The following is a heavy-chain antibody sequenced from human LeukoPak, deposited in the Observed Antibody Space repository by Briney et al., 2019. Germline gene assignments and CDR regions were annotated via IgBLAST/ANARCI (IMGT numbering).Heavy chain of an antibody. CDR2: ISAYNGDT. CDR3: ARGPSNSSGWYVYFDY. J-gene: IGHJ4*02. CDR1: GYTFTIYG. D-gene: IGHD6-19*01. V-gene: IGHV1-18*04. Sequence: GASVKVSCKASGYTFTIYGISWVRQAPGQGLEWMGWISAYNGDTKYAQKLQGRVTMTTDTSTSTAYMELRSLRSDDTAVYYCARGPSNSSGWYVYFDYWGQGTLVTVSS.